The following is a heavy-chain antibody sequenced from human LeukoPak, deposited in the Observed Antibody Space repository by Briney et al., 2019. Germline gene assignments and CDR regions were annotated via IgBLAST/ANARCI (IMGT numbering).Heavy chain of an antibody. Sequence: SQTLSLTCTVSRGSITSYYWSCIRQPPGKGLECIGYMYYSGSTSYNPSLKSRVTTSVDTAKNQFFPKVNSVTDADTAVYYCARGEPVDYWGQGTLVTVSS. D-gene: IGHD1-14*01. V-gene: IGHV4-59*01. CDR2: MYYSGST. CDR1: RGSITSYY. J-gene: IGHJ4*02. CDR3: ARGEPVDY.